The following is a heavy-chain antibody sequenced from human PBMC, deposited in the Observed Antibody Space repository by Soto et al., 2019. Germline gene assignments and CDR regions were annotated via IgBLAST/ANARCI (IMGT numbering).Heavy chain of an antibody. CDR3: APTFDFWARFSPLDY. Sequence: EVHLSESGGGLVQPGGSLRLSCGGSGFRFADYAMAWVRQAPGKGLEWVSFISDGGSSTYYSDSVKGRFTVSRDNSKNTIYLEIHSLTAEDPAVYFCAPTFDFWARFSPLDYWGQGTLVTVSS. D-gene: IGHD3-3*01. J-gene: IGHJ4*02. CDR1: GFRFADYA. CDR2: ISDGGSST. V-gene: IGHV3-23*01.